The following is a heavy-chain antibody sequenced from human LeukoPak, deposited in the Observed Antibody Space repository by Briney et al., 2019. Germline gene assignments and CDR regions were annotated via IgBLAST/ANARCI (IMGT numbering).Heavy chain of an antibody. D-gene: IGHD3-3*01. V-gene: IGHV1-18*01. Sequence: ASVTVSCKASGYTFTSYGISWVRQAPGQGLEWMGWISAYNGNTNYAQKLQGRVTMTTDTSTSTAYMELRSLRSDDTAVYYCARNERITIFGVADPPFDYWGQGTLVTVSS. CDR2: ISAYNGNT. J-gene: IGHJ4*02. CDR1: GYTFTSYG. CDR3: ARNERITIFGVADPPFDY.